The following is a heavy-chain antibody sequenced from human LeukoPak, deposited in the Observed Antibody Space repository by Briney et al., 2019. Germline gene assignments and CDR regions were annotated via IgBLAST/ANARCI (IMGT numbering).Heavy chain of an antibody. Sequence: PGRSLRLSCAASGFTFNSYWMHWVRQAPGKGLVWVSRINSDGSGTRDADFVKGRFTISRDNSKNTLYLQMNSLRAEDTAVYYCARDSAVAYYDILTGYYPYYYGMDVWGQGTTVTVSS. CDR1: GFTFNSYW. V-gene: IGHV3-74*01. D-gene: IGHD3-9*01. CDR2: INSDGSGT. J-gene: IGHJ6*02. CDR3: ARDSAVAYYDILTGYYPYYYGMDV.